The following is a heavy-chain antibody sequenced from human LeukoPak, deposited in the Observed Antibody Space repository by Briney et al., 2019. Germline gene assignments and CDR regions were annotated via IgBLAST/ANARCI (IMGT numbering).Heavy chain of an antibody. D-gene: IGHD5-12*01. CDR1: GGSISSGGYS. CDR2: IYHSGST. V-gene: IGHV4-30-2*01. J-gene: IGHJ5*02. CDR3: ASLGIYP. Sequence: TSQTLSLTCAVSGGSISSGGYSWSWIRQPPGKGLEWIGYIYHSGSTYYNPSLKSRVTISVDTSKNQFSLRLNSVTAADTAVYYCASLGIYPWGPGTLVTVST.